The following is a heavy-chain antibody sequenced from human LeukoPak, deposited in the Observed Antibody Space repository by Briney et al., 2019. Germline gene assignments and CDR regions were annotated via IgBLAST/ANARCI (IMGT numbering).Heavy chain of an antibody. CDR3: AKGSDWGDY. CDR2: ISYDGRDK. V-gene: IGHV3-30*04. D-gene: IGHD2-21*02. Sequence: GRSLRLSCAASGFTFSDCAMHWVRQAPGKGLEGLAVISYDGRDKYYADSVKGRFTISRDNSKNTLYLQMNGLRAEDTALYYCAKGSDWGDYWGQGTLVTVSS. CDR1: GFTFSDCA. J-gene: IGHJ4*02.